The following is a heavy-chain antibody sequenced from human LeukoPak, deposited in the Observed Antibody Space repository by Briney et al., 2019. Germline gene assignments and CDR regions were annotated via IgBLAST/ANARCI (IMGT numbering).Heavy chain of an antibody. J-gene: IGHJ3*02. CDR3: ARAGYYDSGGYYYHDAFDI. CDR2: IIRSSSTI. D-gene: IGHD3-22*01. CDR1: GFTSISYE. Sequence: GGSLGISFAPSGFTSISYETCGVRQAPGKGLGWVSYIIRSSSTIYYAASVEGRFTITKDNDKNSLFLQMNSLRTEDKAVYYCARAGYYDSGGYYYHDAFDIWGQGTMVTVSS. V-gene: IGHV3-48*03.